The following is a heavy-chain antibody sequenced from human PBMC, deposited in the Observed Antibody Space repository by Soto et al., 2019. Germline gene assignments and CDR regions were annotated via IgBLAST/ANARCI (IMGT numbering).Heavy chain of an antibody. V-gene: IGHV3-7*01. CDR2: IKEDGSEK. J-gene: IGHJ3*02. Sequence: GGSLRLSCAASGFILSSYWMSWVRQAPGKGLEWVANIKEDGSEKYYVDSVKGRFTISRVNAKNSLYLHMDSLTVEDTAVYYCARDPYDYGDYVGAFGIWGQGTMVTVSS. D-gene: IGHD4-17*01. CDR1: GFILSSYW. CDR3: ARDPYDYGDYVGAFGI.